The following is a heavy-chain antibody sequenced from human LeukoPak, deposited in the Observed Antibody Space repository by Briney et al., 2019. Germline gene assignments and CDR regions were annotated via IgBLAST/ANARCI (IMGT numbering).Heavy chain of an antibody. Sequence: PGGSLRLSCAASGLTFSSHWMHWVRQAPGKGLVWVSYINSDGSSTNYADSVKGRFTISRDNAKNTLYLQMNSLRAEDTAVYYCARTGIAARPTVWFDPWGQGTLVTVSS. V-gene: IGHV3-74*01. CDR3: ARTGIAARPTVWFDP. D-gene: IGHD6-6*01. CDR2: INSDGSST. CDR1: GLTFSSHW. J-gene: IGHJ5*02.